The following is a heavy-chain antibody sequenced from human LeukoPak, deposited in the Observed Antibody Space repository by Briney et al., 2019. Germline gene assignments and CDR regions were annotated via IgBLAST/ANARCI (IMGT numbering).Heavy chain of an antibody. V-gene: IGHV1-69*05. CDR2: IIPIFGTA. Sequence: GASVKVSRKASGGTFSSYAISWVRQAPGQGLEWMGRIIPIFGTANYAQKFQGRVTITTDESTSTAYMELSSLRSEDTAVYYCARSEVRGYSYGPRYNWFDPWGQGTLVTVSS. CDR1: GGTFSSYA. CDR3: ARSEVRGYSYGPRYNWFDP. J-gene: IGHJ5*02. D-gene: IGHD5-18*01.